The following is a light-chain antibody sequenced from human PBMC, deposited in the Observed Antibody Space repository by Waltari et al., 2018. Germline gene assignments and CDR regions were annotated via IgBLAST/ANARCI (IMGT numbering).Light chain of an antibody. Sequence: QSVLTQPPSASGTPGPRVTISCSGSSPNIGINTVNWYQQLPGTAPKLLIYRNNQRPSGVPDRFSGSKSGTSASLAISGLQSEDEADYYCAVWDDSLNGWVFGGGTKLTVL. V-gene: IGLV1-44*01. CDR3: AVWDDSLNGWV. J-gene: IGLJ3*02. CDR2: RNN. CDR1: SPNIGINT.